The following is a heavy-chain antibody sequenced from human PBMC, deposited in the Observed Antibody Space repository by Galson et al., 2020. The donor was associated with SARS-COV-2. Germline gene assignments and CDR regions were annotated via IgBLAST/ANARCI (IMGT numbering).Heavy chain of an antibody. J-gene: IGHJ6*03. CDR1: GGSISGSSYY. CDR3: ARDRGFTMVRGGYHYYMDV. Sequence: SETLSLTCTVSGGSISGSSYYWGWIRQPPGTGLEWIGSMYYSGSTYYNPSLKSRVTISVDTSKNQFSLNLSSVTAADTAVYYCARDRGFTMVRGGYHYYMDVWGKGTTVTVSS. D-gene: IGHD3-10*01. V-gene: IGHV4-39*07. CDR2: MYYSGST.